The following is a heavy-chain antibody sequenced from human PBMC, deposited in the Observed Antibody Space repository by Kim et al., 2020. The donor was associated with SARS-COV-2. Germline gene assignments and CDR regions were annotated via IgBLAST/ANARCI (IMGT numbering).Heavy chain of an antibody. Sequence: SETLSLTCAVYGGSFSGYYWSWIRQPPGKGLEWIGEINHSGSTNYNPSLKSRVTISVDTSKNQFSLKLSSVTAADTAVYYCARAGVGPWGYYDFWSGYYWDYWGQGTLVTVSS. CDR2: INHSGST. CDR3: ARAGVGPWGYYDFWSGYYWDY. J-gene: IGHJ4*02. CDR1: GGSFSGYY. D-gene: IGHD3-3*01. V-gene: IGHV4-34*01.